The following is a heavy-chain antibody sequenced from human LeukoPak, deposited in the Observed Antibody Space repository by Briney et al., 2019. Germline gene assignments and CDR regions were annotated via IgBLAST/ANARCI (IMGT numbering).Heavy chain of an antibody. J-gene: IGHJ1*01. Sequence: ASVKVSCKASGYTFTSYYMHWVRQAPGQGLEWMGIINPSGGSTSYAQKFQGRVTMTRDTSTSTAYMELRSLRSDDTAVYYCAREGSSGHPEYFQHWGQGTLVTVSS. CDR2: INPSGGST. D-gene: IGHD6-25*01. CDR1: GYTFTSYY. CDR3: AREGSSGHPEYFQH. V-gene: IGHV1-46*01.